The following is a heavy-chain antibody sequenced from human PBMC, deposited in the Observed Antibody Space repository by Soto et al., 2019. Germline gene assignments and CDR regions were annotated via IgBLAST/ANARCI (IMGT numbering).Heavy chain of an antibody. J-gene: IGHJ6*03. D-gene: IGHD3-3*01. Sequence: GGSLRLSCAASGCTFSSYAMSWVRQAPGKGLEWVSAISGSGGSTYYADSVKGRFTISRDNSKNTLYLQMNSLRAEDTAVYYCAKGITIFGVVVYYYYYYMDVWGKGTTVTVSS. CDR2: ISGSGGST. V-gene: IGHV3-23*01. CDR1: GCTFSSYA. CDR3: AKGITIFGVVVYYYYYYMDV.